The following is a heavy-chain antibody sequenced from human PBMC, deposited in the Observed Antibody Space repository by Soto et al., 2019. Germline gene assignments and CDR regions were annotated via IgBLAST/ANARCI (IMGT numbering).Heavy chain of an antibody. CDR2: INPNSGGT. CDR1: GYTFTGYY. D-gene: IGHD6-19*01. V-gene: IGHV1-2*04. J-gene: IGHJ4*02. Sequence: AASVKVSCKASGYTFTGYYMHWVRQAPGQGLEWMGWINPNSGGTNYAQKFQGWVTMTRDTSISTAYVELSRLRSDDTAVYYCARSLAGGWYSSGWYPDYWGQGTLVTVSS. CDR3: ARSLAGGWYSSGWYPDY.